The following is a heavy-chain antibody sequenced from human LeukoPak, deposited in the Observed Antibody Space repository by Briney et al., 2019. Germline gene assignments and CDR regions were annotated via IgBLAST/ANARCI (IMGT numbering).Heavy chain of an antibody. V-gene: IGHV3-23*01. CDR1: GFTFSSYA. CDR2: ISGSGGST. D-gene: IGHD3-10*01. CDR3: AKAGHVLLWFGESLFGAFDI. J-gene: IGHJ3*02. Sequence: PGGSLRLSCAASGFTFSSYAMSWVRQAPGKGLEWVSAISGSGGSTYYADSVKGRFTISRDNSKNTLYLQMNSLRAEDTPVYYCAKAGHVLLWFGESLFGAFDIWGQGTMVTVSS.